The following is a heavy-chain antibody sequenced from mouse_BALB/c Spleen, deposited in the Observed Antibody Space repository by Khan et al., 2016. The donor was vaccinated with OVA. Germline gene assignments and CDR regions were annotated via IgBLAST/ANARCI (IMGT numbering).Heavy chain of an antibody. CDR2: INPHIGET. J-gene: IGHJ2*01. D-gene: IGHD1-1*01. Sequence: VQLQQSGPELVKPGASVKISCKASGYSFTGYFMNWVMQSHGKSLEWIGRINPHIGETFYNQKFKDKATLTVDASSSTAHMALRSLGSVDSAIYYCARIDRSDFDYWGQGTTLTVSS. CDR3: ARIDRSDFDY. V-gene: IGHV1-20*02. CDR1: GYSFTGYF.